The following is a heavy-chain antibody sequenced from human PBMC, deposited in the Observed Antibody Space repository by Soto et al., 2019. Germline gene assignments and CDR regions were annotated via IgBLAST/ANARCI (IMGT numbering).Heavy chain of an antibody. CDR1: GGSISSGGYY. Sequence: QVQLQESGPGLVKPSQTLSLTCTVSGGSISSGGYYWSWIRQHPGKGLEWIGHIYYSGSTYYNPSFKCRVTISIDTSKNQCSLKLSSVTAADTAVYYCARVISYGYFDYWGQGTLVTVSS. CDR3: ARVISYGYFDY. D-gene: IGHD1-26*01. CDR2: IYYSGST. J-gene: IGHJ4*02. V-gene: IGHV4-31*03.